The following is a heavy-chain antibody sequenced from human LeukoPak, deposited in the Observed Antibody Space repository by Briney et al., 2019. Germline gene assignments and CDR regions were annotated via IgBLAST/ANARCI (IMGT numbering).Heavy chain of an antibody. CDR1: GGFFSGYY. D-gene: IGHD2-2*01. V-gene: IGHV4-34*01. CDR2: INHSGST. Sequence: PSETLSLTCAVYGGFFSGYYWSWIRQPPGKGLAWIGEINHSGSTNHNPSLKSRVTISVDTSKNQFSLKLSSVTAADTAVYYCARYWSSTTWPGAFDIWGQGTMVTVSS. J-gene: IGHJ3*02. CDR3: ARYWSSTTWPGAFDI.